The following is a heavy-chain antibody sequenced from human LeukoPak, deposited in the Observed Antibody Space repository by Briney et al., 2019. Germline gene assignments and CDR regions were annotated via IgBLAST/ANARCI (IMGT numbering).Heavy chain of an antibody. J-gene: IGHJ3*01. D-gene: IGHD6-13*01. V-gene: IGHV3-23*01. CDR2: ISSGDEST. CDR3: AKDRRYSNDAFDV. Sequence: PGGSLRLSCAASGFTLSSYAMNWVRQAPGKGLEWVSGISSGDESTYYADSVKGRFTISRDNSKSTLHLQMNSLRAEDTAVYYCAKDRRYSNDAFDVWGQGTMVTVSS. CDR1: GFTLSSYA.